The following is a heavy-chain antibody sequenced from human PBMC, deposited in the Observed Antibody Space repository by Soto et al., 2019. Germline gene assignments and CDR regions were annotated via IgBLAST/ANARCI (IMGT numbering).Heavy chain of an antibody. V-gene: IGHV4-39*01. CDR2: IYEGETT. J-gene: IGHJ4*02. CDR3: ARRGSGHTFDY. CDR1: GASISRTGFH. Sequence: QLQLQESGPGLVKPSETLSLTCAVSGASISRTGFHWGWIRQPPGQGLEWIGSIYEGETTFYNSSLKSRFTISADTSKNHFPLKWRSVTAADTAVYYCARRGSGHTFDYWGQGTLVTVSS. D-gene: IGHD3-10*01.